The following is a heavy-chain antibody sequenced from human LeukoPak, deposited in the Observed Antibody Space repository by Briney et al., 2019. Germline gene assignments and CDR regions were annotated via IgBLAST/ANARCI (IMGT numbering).Heavy chain of an antibody. Sequence: SETLSLTCAVYGGSFSGYYWSWIRQPPGKGLEWIGEINHSGSTNYNPSLKSRVTISVDTSKNQFSLKLSSVTAADTAVYYCARGLRGYSDYWGQGTLVTVSS. J-gene: IGHJ4*02. CDR1: GGSFSGYY. CDR3: ARGLRGYSDY. V-gene: IGHV4-34*01. CDR2: INHSGST.